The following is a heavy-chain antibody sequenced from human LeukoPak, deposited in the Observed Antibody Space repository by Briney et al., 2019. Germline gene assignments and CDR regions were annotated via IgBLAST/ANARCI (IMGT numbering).Heavy chain of an antibody. Sequence: SETLSLTCAVYGGSFSGYYWGWIRQPPGKGLEWIGEINHSGRTNYNPSLKSRVTISVDTSKNQFSLKLSSVTAADTAVYYCARGRGGATPHWGQGTLVTVSS. J-gene: IGHJ4*02. D-gene: IGHD1-26*01. V-gene: IGHV4-34*01. CDR2: INHSGRT. CDR3: ARGRGGATPH. CDR1: GGSFSGYY.